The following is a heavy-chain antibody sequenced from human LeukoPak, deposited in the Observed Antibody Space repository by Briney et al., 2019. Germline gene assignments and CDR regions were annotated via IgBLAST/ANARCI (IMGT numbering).Heavy chain of an antibody. D-gene: IGHD6-13*01. CDR2: IRSKADSYAT. CDR3: TSGISSSTNSDY. Sequence: GGSLRLSCTASGFTFSGSAMHWVRQASGKELEWVGRIRSKADSYATAYAPSVEGRFTISRDDSKNTASLQMNSLKTEDTAVYYCTSGISSSTNSDYWGQGTLVTVSS. CDR1: GFTFSGSA. V-gene: IGHV3-73*01. J-gene: IGHJ4*02.